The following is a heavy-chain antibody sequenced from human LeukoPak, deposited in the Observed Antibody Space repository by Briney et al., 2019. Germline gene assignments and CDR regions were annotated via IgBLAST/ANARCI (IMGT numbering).Heavy chain of an antibody. J-gene: IGHJ4*02. CDR1: GDSISSSSFY. Sequence: SETLSLTCTVSGDSISSSSFYWGWIRQPPGKGLEWIGGIYSSGSTYYNPSLNSRVTISVDTSKNQFSLKLSSVTAADTAVYYCARLEYSGSYSDYWGQGTLVTVSS. CDR3: ARLEYSGSYSDY. D-gene: IGHD1-26*01. CDR2: IYSSGST. V-gene: IGHV4-39*01.